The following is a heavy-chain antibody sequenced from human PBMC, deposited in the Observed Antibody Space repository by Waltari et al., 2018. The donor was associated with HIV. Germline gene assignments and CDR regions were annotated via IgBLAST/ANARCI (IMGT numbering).Heavy chain of an antibody. CDR2: IYYSGST. J-gene: IGHJ5*02. Sequence: QVQLQESGPGLVTPSQTLSLTCTVSGGYISSRDYYWGWIRQPPGKGLEWIGYIYYSGSTYYNPSLKSRVTISVDTSKNQFSLKLSSVTATDTAVYYCARAADGYPLNRFDPWGQGTLVTVSS. D-gene: IGHD5-18*01. CDR1: GGYISSRDYY. CDR3: ARAADGYPLNRFDP. V-gene: IGHV4-30-4*01.